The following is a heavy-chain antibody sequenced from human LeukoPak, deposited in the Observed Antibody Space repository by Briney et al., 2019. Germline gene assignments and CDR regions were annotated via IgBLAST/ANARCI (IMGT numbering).Heavy chain of an antibody. CDR3: AKESAITFGGVIAMRYFDY. Sequence: GGSLRLSCAASGFTFSSYGMSWVRQAPGKGLEWVSAISGSGGSTYYADSVKGRFTISRDNSKSTLYLQMNSRRAEDTAVYYCAKESAITFGGVIAMRYFDYWGQGTLVTVSS. J-gene: IGHJ4*02. D-gene: IGHD3-16*02. V-gene: IGHV3-23*01. CDR1: GFTFSSYG. CDR2: ISGSGGST.